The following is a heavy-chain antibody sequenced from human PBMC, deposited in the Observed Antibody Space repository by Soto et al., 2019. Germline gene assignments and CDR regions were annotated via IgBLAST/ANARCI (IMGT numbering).Heavy chain of an antibody. CDR3: ARDKREPTNWFDP. V-gene: IGHV3-21*01. J-gene: IGHJ5*02. Sequence: SLGLSCAASGFTFSSYSRNWVRQAPGKGLEWVASISSSSSYIYYADSVKGQFTISSDNAKNSLYLQMNSLRAEDTAVYYCARDKREPTNWFDPWGQGTLVTVSS. CDR2: ISSSSSYI. D-gene: IGHD1-26*01. CDR1: GFTFSSYS.